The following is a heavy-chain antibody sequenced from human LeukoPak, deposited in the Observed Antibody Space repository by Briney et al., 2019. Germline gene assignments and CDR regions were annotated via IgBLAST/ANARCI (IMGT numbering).Heavy chain of an antibody. V-gene: IGHV4-59*12. J-gene: IGHJ4*02. CDR2: IYYSGST. Sequence: ETLSLTCTVSGGSISSYYWSWIRQPPGKGLEWIGYIYYSGSTNYNPSLKSRVTISVDTSKNQFSLKLSSVTAADTAVYYCARVPHSSTFGGVIVKNWGQGTLVTVSS. D-gene: IGHD3-16*02. CDR1: GGSISSYY. CDR3: ARVPHSSTFGGVIVKN.